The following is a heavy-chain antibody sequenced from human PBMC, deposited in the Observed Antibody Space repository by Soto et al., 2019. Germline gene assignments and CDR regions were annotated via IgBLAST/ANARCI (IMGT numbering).Heavy chain of an antibody. V-gene: IGHV3-53*01. CDR3: AGGTGAYFDY. CDR2: IYSDGNT. Sequence: GGSLRLSCAASGFAVSSNYMSWVRQAPGKGLEWVSVIYSDGNTYYADSVKGRFTISRDNSKNTMYLQMNSLIAEDTAVYYCAGGTGAYFDYWGQGTLVTVS. D-gene: IGHD2-15*01. J-gene: IGHJ4*02. CDR1: GFAVSSNY.